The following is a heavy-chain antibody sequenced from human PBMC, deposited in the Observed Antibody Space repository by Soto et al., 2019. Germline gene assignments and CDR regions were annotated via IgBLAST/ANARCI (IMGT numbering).Heavy chain of an antibody. D-gene: IGHD3-10*01. J-gene: IGHJ4*02. V-gene: IGHV4-39*01. CDR1: GGSISSSSYY. CDR2: IYYSGST. Sequence: QLQLQESGPGLVKPSETLSLTCTVSGGSISSSSYYWGWIRQPPGKGLEWIGSIYYSGSTYYNPSLKSRVTISVDTSKNQFSLKLSSVTAADTAVYYCASVRRSGSGSKMKNLDYWGQGTLVTVSS. CDR3: ASVRRSGSGSKMKNLDY.